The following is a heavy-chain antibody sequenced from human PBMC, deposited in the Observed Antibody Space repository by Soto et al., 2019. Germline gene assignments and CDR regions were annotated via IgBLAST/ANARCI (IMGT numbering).Heavy chain of an antibody. J-gene: IGHJ4*02. D-gene: IGHD6-19*01. CDR2: IYYSGST. Sequence: SETLSLTCTVSGGSISSSSYYWGWFRQPPGKGLEWIGSIYYSGSTYYNPSLKSRVTISVDTSKNQFSLKLSSVTAADTAVYYCARHEGGWVDYWGQGTLVTVSS. CDR3: ARHEGGWVDY. V-gene: IGHV4-39*01. CDR1: GGSISSSSYY.